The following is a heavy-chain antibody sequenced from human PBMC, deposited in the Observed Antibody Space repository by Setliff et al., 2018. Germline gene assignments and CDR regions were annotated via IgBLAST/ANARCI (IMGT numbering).Heavy chain of an antibody. CDR3: ARDLGGIWKTYFDY. D-gene: IGHD1-1*01. V-gene: IGHV1-2*02. CDR2: INPNSGGT. J-gene: IGHJ4*02. CDR1: GYTFTGYY. Sequence: ASVKVSCKASGYTFTGYYMHWVRQAPGQGLEWMGWINPNSGGTNYAQKFQGRVTMTRDTSISTAYMELSRLRSDDAAVYYCARDLGGIWKTYFDYWGQGILVTVSS.